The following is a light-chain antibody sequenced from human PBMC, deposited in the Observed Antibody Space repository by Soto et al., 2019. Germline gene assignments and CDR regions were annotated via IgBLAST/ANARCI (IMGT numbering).Light chain of an antibody. CDR3: QQYNNWPPIT. CDR2: DAS. Sequence: EIQMTQSASTLSASVGDRVTITCRASQSISSWLAWYQQKPGKAPKLLIYDASSLESGVPSRFSGSGSGTEFTLTISSLQSDDFAVYYCQQYNNWPPITFGQGTLLEI. V-gene: IGKV1-5*01. J-gene: IGKJ5*01. CDR1: QSISSW.